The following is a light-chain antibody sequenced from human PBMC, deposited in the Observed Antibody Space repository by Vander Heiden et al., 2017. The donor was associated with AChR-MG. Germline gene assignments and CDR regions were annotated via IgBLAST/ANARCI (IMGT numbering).Light chain of an antibody. J-gene: IGLJ3*02. CDR2: EVT. CDR3: SSYAGSNNFVV. CDR1: SSDVGDYNY. Sequence: QSALTQPPAASGSPGQSVTISCTGTSSDVGDYNYVSWYQHHPGKAPKLMIYEVTKRPSGVPDRFSGSKSDNTASLTVSGLQAEDEADYYCSSYAGSNNFVVFGGGTKLTVL. V-gene: IGLV2-8*01.